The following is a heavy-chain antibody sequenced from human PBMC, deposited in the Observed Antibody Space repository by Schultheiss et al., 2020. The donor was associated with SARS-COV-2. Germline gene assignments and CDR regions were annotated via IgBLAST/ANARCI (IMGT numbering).Heavy chain of an antibody. CDR3: ARWGSGWLGFDY. CDR2: IKQDGSEK. Sequence: GGSLRLSCAASGFTFSSYAMSWVRQAPGKGLEWVANIKQDGSEKYYVDSVKGRFTISRDNAKNSLYLQMNSLRAEDTAVYYCARWGSGWLGFDYWGQGTLVTVAS. J-gene: IGHJ4*02. CDR1: GFTFSSYA. V-gene: IGHV3-7*03. D-gene: IGHD6-19*01.